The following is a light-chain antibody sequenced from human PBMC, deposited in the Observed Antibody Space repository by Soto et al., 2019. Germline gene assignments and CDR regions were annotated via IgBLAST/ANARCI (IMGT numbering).Light chain of an antibody. CDR3: QQSYSTPLT. CDR1: QSISSW. V-gene: IGKV1-5*01. CDR2: DAF. J-gene: IGKJ4*01. Sequence: DIQMTQSPSSLSASVGERVTITCRASQSISSWLAWYQQKPGKAPKLLIFDAFSLESGVPSRFSGSRSGTEFTLTISSLQPDDYATYYCQQSYSTPLTFGGGTKVDIK.